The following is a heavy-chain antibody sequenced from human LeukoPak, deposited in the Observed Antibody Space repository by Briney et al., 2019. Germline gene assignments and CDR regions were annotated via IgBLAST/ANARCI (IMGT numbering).Heavy chain of an antibody. Sequence: PSQTLSLTCTVSGGSISSGDYYWSWIRQPPGKGLEWIGEIYHSGSTNYNPSLKSRVTISIAKSKNQFSLKLSSVTAADTAVYYCARLQRVTMNAFDIWGQGTMVTVSS. CDR1: GGSISSGDYY. CDR2: IYHSGST. D-gene: IGHD3-22*01. CDR3: ARLQRVTMNAFDI. J-gene: IGHJ3*02. V-gene: IGHV4-30-4*01.